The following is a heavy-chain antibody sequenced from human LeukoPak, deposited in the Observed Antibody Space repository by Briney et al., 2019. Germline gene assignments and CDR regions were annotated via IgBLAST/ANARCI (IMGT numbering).Heavy chain of an antibody. CDR3: GRRWGNSGIDY. CDR1: GYIFTSYW. CDR2: IYPGDSDT. V-gene: IGHV5-51*01. D-gene: IGHD6-25*01. Sequence: HGASLKISCKGSGYIFTSYWIAWVRQLPGKGLEWMGIIYPGDSDTRYSPSFQGQVTISADKSISTAYLQWSSLKASDTAMYYCGRRWGNSGIDYWGQGTLVTVSS. J-gene: IGHJ4*02.